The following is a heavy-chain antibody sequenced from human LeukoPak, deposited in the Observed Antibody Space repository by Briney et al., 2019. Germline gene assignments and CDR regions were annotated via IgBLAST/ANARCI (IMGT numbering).Heavy chain of an antibody. CDR2: IYYSGST. CDR1: GGSISSYY. J-gene: IGHJ5*02. V-gene: IGHV4-59*01. CDR3: ARAQYYGSGSYMNWFDP. Sequence: SETLSLTCTVSGGSISSYYWSWIRQPAGKGLEWIGYIYYSGSTNYNPSLKSRVTISVDTSKNQFSLKLSSVTAADTAVYYCARAQYYGSGSYMNWFDPWGQGTLVTVSS. D-gene: IGHD3-10*01.